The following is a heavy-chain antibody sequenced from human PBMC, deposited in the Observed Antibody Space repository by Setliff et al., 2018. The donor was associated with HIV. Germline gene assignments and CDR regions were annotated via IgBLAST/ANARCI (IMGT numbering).Heavy chain of an antibody. D-gene: IGHD3-22*01. Sequence: PSETLSLTCTVSGDSITGSHYYWGWIRQPPGKGLEWIGYIHYSGSTYYNPSLKSRVTISVDTSQNQFSLRLTSVTAADTAVYYCGRDLDDFDSSGYLYLWGRGTLVTVSS. J-gene: IGHJ5*02. V-gene: IGHV4-30-4*08. CDR2: IHYSGST. CDR1: GDSITGSHYY. CDR3: GRDLDDFDSSGYLYL.